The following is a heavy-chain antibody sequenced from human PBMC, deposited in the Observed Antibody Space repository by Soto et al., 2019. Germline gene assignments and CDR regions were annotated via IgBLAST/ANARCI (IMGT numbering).Heavy chain of an antibody. D-gene: IGHD3-10*01. V-gene: IGHV3-53*04. CDR3: ARESYPGDMDV. CDR2: IHSGGST. CDR1: GFTVSSNY. Sequence: EVQLVESGGGLVQPGGSLRLSCAASGFTVSSNYMSWVRQAPGKGLEWVSDIHSGGSTYYADSVKGRFTISRHNSKNTLYLQMNSLRAEDTAVYYCARESYPGDMDVWGKGTTVTVSS. J-gene: IGHJ6*03.